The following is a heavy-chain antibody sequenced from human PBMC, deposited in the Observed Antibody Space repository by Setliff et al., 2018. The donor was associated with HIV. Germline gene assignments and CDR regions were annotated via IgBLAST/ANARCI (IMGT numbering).Heavy chain of an antibody. Sequence: SETLSLTCSVSGGSVIKDKFYWGWIRQAPAKGLEWIGTLYDTGRTYYNPPLKSRVTISVDTSKNQFSLNLSSVTAADTALYYCARSSDRFCSGGSCSPVIYYWGQGTLVTVSS. CDR1: GGSVIKDKFY. J-gene: IGHJ4*02. CDR3: ARSSDRFCSGGSCSPVIYY. V-gene: IGHV4-39*07. CDR2: LYDTGRT. D-gene: IGHD2-15*01.